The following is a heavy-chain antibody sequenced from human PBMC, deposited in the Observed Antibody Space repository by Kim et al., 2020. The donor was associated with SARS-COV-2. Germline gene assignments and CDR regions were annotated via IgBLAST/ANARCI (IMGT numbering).Heavy chain of an antibody. CDR2: ISWNSGSI. CDR3: AQGYGFDAFHI. D-gene: IGHD3-3*01. CDR1: GFTFGDYA. V-gene: IGHV3-9*01. Sequence: GGSLRLSCAASGFTFGDYAMHWVRQAPGKGLEWVSGISWNSGSIGYADSAKGRFTISRDNAKNSLHLQMNSLRVEDTAFYYCAQGYGFDAFHIWGPGTMVTVSS. J-gene: IGHJ3*02.